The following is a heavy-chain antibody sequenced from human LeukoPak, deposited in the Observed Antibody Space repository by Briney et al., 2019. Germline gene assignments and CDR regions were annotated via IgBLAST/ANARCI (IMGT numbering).Heavy chain of an antibody. CDR2: IIPMFGTA. CDR3: AREARYSGHFDY. V-gene: IGHV1-69*06. D-gene: IGHD5-12*01. CDR1: GYTFTSYG. J-gene: IGHJ4*02. Sequence: SVKVSCKASGYTFTSYGISWVRQAPGQGLEWMGGIIPMFGTANYAQKFQGRVTVTAEKSTNTAYMELSSLRSEDTAVYYCAREARYSGHFDYWGQGTLVTVSS.